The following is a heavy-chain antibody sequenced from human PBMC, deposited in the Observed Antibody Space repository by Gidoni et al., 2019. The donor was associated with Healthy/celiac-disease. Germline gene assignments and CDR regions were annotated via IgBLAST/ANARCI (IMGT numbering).Heavy chain of an antibody. CDR3: ARGLRDGYNYDFDY. D-gene: IGHD5-12*01. V-gene: IGHV4-34*01. Sequence: QVQLQQWGAGLLKPSETLSLTCAVYGGSFSGYYWSWIRQPPGMGLEWIGEINHSGSTNYNPSLKSRVTISVDTSKNQFSLKLSSVTAADTAVYYCARGLRDGYNYDFDYWGQGTLVTVSS. CDR1: GGSFSGYY. CDR2: INHSGST. J-gene: IGHJ4*02.